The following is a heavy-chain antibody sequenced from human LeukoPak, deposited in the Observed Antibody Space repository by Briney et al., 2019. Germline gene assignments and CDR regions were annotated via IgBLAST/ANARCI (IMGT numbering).Heavy chain of an antibody. V-gene: IGHV1-18*01. CDR2: ISAYNGNT. CDR1: GYTFTSYG. D-gene: IGHD3-10*01. J-gene: IGHJ4*02. CDR3: ARDHPRASYGSGSRYLAFDY. Sequence: ASVKVSCKASGYTFTSYGISWVRQAPGQGLEWMGWISAYNGNTNYAQKLQGRVTMTTDTSTSTAYMELRSLRSDDTAVYYFARDHPRASYGSGSRYLAFDYWGQGTLVTVSS.